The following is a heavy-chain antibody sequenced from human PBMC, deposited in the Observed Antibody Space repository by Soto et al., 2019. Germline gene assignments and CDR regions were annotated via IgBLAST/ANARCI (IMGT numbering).Heavy chain of an antibody. J-gene: IGHJ5*02. CDR2: ISANGSNK. CDR1: AFTFSTSD. V-gene: IGHV3-30*18. D-gene: IGHD1-1*01. Sequence: GGSLTLSCASSAFTFSTSDMHWVRQAPGKGLEWVAAISANGSNKYYAVSVKGRFTISRDNSKNTLYLEMNSLRAEDTAVYYCAKSLNINWKNWFDPWGQGTLVTSPQ. CDR3: AKSLNINWKNWFDP.